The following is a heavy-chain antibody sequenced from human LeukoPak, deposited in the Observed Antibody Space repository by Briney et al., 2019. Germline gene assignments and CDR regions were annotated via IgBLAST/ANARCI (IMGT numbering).Heavy chain of an antibody. CDR1: GGTFSSYA. J-gene: IGHJ4*02. Sequence: SVKVSCKASGGTFSSYAISWVRQAPGQGLEWMGGIIPIFGTANYAQKFQGRVTITADESTSTAYMELSSLRSEDTAVYYCARGKRWLQFRPYFDYWGQGTLVTVSS. CDR3: ARGKRWLQFRPYFDY. V-gene: IGHV1-69*13. D-gene: IGHD5-24*01. CDR2: IIPIFGTA.